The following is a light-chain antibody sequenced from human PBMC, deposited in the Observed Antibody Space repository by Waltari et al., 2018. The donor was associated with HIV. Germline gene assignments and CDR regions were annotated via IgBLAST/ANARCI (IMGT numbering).Light chain of an antibody. V-gene: IGLV1-51*01. Sequence: QSVLTQPPSVSAAPGQRVTISCSGSSSNIGNNFVSWYQQLPGTAPKLLIYNNNKRPTGIPDRSSGSTSGTSATLGITVLQTGDEADYYCGTWDSSLSAGLFGGGTKLTVL. CDR1: SSNIGNNF. CDR2: NNN. CDR3: GTWDSSLSAGL. J-gene: IGLJ3*02.